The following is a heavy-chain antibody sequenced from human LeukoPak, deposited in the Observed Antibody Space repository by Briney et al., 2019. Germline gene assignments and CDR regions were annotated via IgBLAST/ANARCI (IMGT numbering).Heavy chain of an antibody. CDR2: IYYSGYT. CDR1: GGSISSYY. CDR3: ARETSQKGAHYMDV. V-gene: IGHV4-59*01. Sequence: PSETLSLTCTVSGGSISSYYWSWIRQPPRKGLEYIGYIYYSGYTNYNPSLTSRVTISVDTSKNQFSLTLISVTAADTAVYYCARETSQKGAHYMDVWGKGTTVTISS. D-gene: IGHD3-16*01. J-gene: IGHJ6*03.